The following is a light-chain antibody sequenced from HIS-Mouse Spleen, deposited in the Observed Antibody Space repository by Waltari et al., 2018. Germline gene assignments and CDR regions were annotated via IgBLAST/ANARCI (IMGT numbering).Light chain of an antibody. V-gene: IGLV3-10*01. CDR2: EDS. Sequence: SYELTQPPSVSVSPGQTARITCSGDALPKKYAYWYQQKSGQAPVLVIYEDSKRTPGIPARLAGSSSGTMATLTISGAQVEDEADYYCYSTDSSGNHRVFGGGTKLTVL. CDR3: YSTDSSGNHRV. CDR1: ALPKKY. J-gene: IGLJ2*01.